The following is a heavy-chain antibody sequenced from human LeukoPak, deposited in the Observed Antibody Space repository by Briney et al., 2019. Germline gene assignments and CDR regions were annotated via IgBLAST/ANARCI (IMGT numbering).Heavy chain of an antibody. CDR1: GFTVSSSS. CDR3: AKDHGWIQLWLLSY. D-gene: IGHD5-18*01. Sequence: GGSLRLSCAASGFTVSSSSMSWVRQAPGKGLEWVSAISGSGGSTYYADSVKGRFTISRDNSKNTLYLQMNSLRAEDTAVYYCAKDHGWIQLWLLSYWGQGTLVTVSS. J-gene: IGHJ4*02. V-gene: IGHV3-23*01. CDR2: ISGSGGST.